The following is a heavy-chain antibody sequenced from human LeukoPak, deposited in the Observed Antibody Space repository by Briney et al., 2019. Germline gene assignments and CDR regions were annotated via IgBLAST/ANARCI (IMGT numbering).Heavy chain of an antibody. D-gene: IGHD6-6*01. J-gene: IGHJ6*02. CDR2: IYHSGST. Sequence: SQTLSLTCAVSGGSISSGGYSWSWIRQPPGKGLEWIGYIYHSGSTYYNPSLKSRVTISVDRSKNQFSLKLSSVTAADTAVYYCAREQYSSSYGMDVWGQGTTVTVSS. CDR3: AREQYSSSYGMDV. CDR1: GGSISSGGYS. V-gene: IGHV4-30-2*01.